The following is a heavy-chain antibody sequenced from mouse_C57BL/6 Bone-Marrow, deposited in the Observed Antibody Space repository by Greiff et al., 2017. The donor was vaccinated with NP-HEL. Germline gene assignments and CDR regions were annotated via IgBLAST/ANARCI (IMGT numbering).Heavy chain of an antibody. V-gene: IGHV7-3*01. CDR2: IRNKANGYTT. CDR1: GFTFTDYY. J-gene: IGHJ1*03. D-gene: IGHD1-1*01. CDR3: ARTLYYDGYGYFDV. Sequence: EVKLVESGGGLVQPGGSLSLSCAASGFTFTDYYMSWVRQPPGKALEWLGFIRNKANGYTTEYSASVKGRFTISRVNSQSILYLQMNALRAEDMSTYYCARTLYYDGYGYFDVWGTGTTVTVSS.